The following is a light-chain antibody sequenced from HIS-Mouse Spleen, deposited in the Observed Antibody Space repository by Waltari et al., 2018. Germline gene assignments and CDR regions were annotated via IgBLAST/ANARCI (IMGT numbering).Light chain of an antibody. Sequence: DIVMTESLLSLPVTPGEQSAIACRASQSLLHSNGYNYLDWYLQKPGQSPQLLIYLGSNRASGVPDRFSGSGSGTDFTLKISSVEAEDVGVYYCMQALQTWTFGQGTKVEIK. V-gene: IGKV2-28*01. CDR2: LGS. J-gene: IGKJ1*01. CDR3: MQALQTWT. CDR1: QSLLHSNGYNY.